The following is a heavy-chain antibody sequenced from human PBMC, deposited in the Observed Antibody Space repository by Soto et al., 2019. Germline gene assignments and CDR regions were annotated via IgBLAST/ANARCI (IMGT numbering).Heavy chain of an antibody. CDR3: ARDPYFDYMYGTPDY. CDR2: ISNDGSQT. V-gene: IGHV3-30-3*01. J-gene: IGHJ4*02. D-gene: IGHD3-16*01. CDR1: GFIFSSFA. Sequence: VQLAESGGDVVQPGRSLRLSCAASGFIFSSFALHWVRQTPDKGLEWVAFISNDGSQTYYADSVKGRFTISRDNSTNSLTLQMDRLRPEDTARYYCARDPYFDYMYGTPDYWGQGTLVAVSS.